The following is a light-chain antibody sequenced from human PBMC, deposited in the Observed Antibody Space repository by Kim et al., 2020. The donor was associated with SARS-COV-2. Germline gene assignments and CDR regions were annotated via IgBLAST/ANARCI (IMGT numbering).Light chain of an antibody. J-gene: IGKJ2*01. Sequence: VSPGERATLSCRASQSVSSNLAWYQQKPGQAPRLLIFGASTRATGIPDRFSGSGSETEFILTISSLQSEDFAVYYCQHYNNWPPYTFGQGTKLEI. CDR1: QSVSSN. V-gene: IGKV3-15*01. CDR2: GAS. CDR3: QHYNNWPPYT.